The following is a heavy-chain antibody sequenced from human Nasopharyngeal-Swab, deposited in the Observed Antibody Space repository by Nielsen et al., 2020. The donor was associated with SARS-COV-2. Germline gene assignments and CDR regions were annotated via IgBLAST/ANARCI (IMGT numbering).Heavy chain of an antibody. Sequence: SETLSLTCTVSGGSISSGDYYWSWIRQHPGKGLEWIGYIYYSGSTYYNPSLKSRVTISVDTSKNQFSLKLSSVTAADTAVYYCARANRSGILGVVLNFDYWGQGTLVTVSS. CDR3: ARANRSGILGVVLNFDY. J-gene: IGHJ4*02. CDR1: GGSISSGDYY. CDR2: IYYSGST. V-gene: IGHV4-31*03. D-gene: IGHD3-3*01.